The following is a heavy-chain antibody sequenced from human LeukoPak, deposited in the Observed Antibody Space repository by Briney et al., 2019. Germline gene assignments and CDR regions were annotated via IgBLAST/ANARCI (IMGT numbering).Heavy chain of an antibody. V-gene: IGHV3-20*04. CDR3: ARSGGYSLARDWFDP. CDR1: GFTFDDYG. J-gene: IGHJ5*02. CDR2: INWNGGST. D-gene: IGHD2-15*01. Sequence: GGSLRLSCAASGFTFDDYGMTWFRQAPGRGLEWVSGINWNGGSTGYADSVKGRFTISRDNAKNSLYLQMNSLRAEDTAFYYCARSGGYSLARDWFDPWGQGTLVTVSS.